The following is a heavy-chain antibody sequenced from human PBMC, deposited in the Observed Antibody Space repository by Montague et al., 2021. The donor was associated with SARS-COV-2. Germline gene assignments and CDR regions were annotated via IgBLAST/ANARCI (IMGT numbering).Heavy chain of an antibody. D-gene: IGHD3-9*01. Sequence: SETLSLTCTVSGGSISSYYWSWIRQPPGKGLEWIGYIYYSGSTNYNPSLKSRVTISVDTSENQFSLKLSSVTAADTAVYYCAGLGLRYFDWLLLGEGYFDYWGQGTLVTVSS. J-gene: IGHJ4*02. CDR2: IYYSGST. CDR3: AGLGLRYFDWLLLGEGYFDY. V-gene: IGHV4-59*08. CDR1: GGSISSYY.